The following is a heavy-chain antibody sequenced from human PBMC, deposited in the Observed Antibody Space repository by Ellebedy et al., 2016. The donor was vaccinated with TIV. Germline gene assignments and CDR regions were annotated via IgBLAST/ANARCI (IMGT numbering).Heavy chain of an antibody. D-gene: IGHD1-26*01. V-gene: IGHV1-69*06. CDR3: ARDGSYARRAFDI. Sequence: SVKVSXXASGGTFSSYAISWVRQAPGQGLEWMGGIIPIFGTANYAQKFQGRVTITADKSTSTAYMELSSLRSEDTAVYYCARDGSYARRAFDIWGQGTMVTVSS. CDR2: IIPIFGTA. CDR1: GGTFSSYA. J-gene: IGHJ3*02.